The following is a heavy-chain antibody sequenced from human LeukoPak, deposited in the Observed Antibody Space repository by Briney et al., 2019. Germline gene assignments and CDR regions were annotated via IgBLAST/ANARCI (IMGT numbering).Heavy chain of an antibody. Sequence: SETLSLTCTVSGGSISSYYGSWIRQPPGPGLEWMGDIYYSGTTNYHPSLKSRVTISVDTPKNQFSLKLSSVTAADTAVYYCARDRGIGRGYYYYGMDVWGQGTTVTVSS. V-gene: IGHV4-59*12. CDR3: ARDRGIGRGYYYYGMDV. CDR1: GGSISSYY. D-gene: IGHD6-13*01. CDR2: IYYSGTT. J-gene: IGHJ6*02.